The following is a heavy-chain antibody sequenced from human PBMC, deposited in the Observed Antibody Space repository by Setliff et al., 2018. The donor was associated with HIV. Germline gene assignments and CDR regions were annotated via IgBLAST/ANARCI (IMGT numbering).Heavy chain of an antibody. D-gene: IGHD3-22*01. CDR1: GFTFSSSA. CDR2: IVVGSGST. CDR3: ARSSAYYYDSSGYYTGDY. J-gene: IGHJ4*02. V-gene: IGHV1-58*02. Sequence: GASVKVSCKASGFTFSSSAMQWVRQARGQRLEWIGCIVVGSGSTNYAQKLQGRVTMTTDTSTSTAYMELRSLRSDDTAVYYCARSSAYYYDSSGYYTGDYWGQGTLVTVSS.